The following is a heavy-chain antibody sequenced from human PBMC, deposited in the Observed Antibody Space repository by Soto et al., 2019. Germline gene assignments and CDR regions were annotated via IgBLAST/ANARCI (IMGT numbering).Heavy chain of an antibody. CDR1: GGSFSGYY. V-gene: IGHV4-34*01. CDR3: ARGKGYYYYXMDG. J-gene: IGHJ6*03. CDR2: INHSGST. Sequence: SETLSLTCAVYGGSFSGYYWSWIRQPPGKGLEWIGEINHSGSTNYNPSLKSRVTISVDTSKNQFSLKLSSVTAADTAVYYCARGKGYYYYXMDGWGKGTTVTVSS.